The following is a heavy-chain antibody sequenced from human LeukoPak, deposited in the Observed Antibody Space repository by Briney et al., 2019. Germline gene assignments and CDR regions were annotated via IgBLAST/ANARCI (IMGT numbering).Heavy chain of an antibody. J-gene: IGHJ6*03. CDR2: LSSTSTYI. Sequence: GGSLCLSCAASGFSFSSYTMTWVRQAPGRGLEWVSCLSSTSTYIYYADSVKGRFTISRDNAKNSLYLQMNSLRAEDTAVYYCARYASGWSGGTSGHYMDVCGKGTTVIVSS. D-gene: IGHD6-19*01. CDR1: GFSFSSYT. CDR3: ARYASGWSGGTSGHYMDV. V-gene: IGHV3-21*01.